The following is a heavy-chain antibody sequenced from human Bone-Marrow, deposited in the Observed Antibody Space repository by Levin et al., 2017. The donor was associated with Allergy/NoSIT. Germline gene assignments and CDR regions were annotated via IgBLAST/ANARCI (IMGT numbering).Heavy chain of an antibody. CDR1: GFTFSNYA. CDR2: INENGGAA. D-gene: IGHD1-26*01. V-gene: IGHV3-23*01. Sequence: GGSLRLSCAASGFTFSNYAMSWVRQAPGKGLEWVSAINENGGAAFYTDSVKGRFTISRDNSRNMLHLLMNSLRGEDTAVYFCAKGTTKWELYDYWGQGTLVTVSS. J-gene: IGHJ4*02. CDR3: AKGTTKWELYDY.